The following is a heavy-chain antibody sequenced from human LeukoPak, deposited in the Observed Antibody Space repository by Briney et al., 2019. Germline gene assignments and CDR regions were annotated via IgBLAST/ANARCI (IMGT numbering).Heavy chain of an antibody. J-gene: IGHJ3*02. CDR1: GYTFTSYD. CDR3: SRGLAVAGENDAFDI. V-gene: IGHV1-8*01. D-gene: IGHD6-19*01. Sequence: ASVKVSCKASGYTFTSYDINWVRQATGQGLEWMGWMNPNSGNTGYAQKFQGRVTMTRNTSISTAYMELSSLRAEDTAVYYCSRGLAVAGENDAFDIWGQGTMVTVSS. CDR2: MNPNSGNT.